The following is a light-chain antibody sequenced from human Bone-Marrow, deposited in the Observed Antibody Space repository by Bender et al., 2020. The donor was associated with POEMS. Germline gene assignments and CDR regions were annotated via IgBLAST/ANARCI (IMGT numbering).Light chain of an antibody. V-gene: IGLV2-14*03. CDR3: TSYTSGDRLI. CDR1: SSDVGGYNY. Sequence: QSALTQPASVSGSPGQSITISCTGTSSDVGGYNYVSWYQHRPGKGPKLIIFNVSDRPSGVSNRFSGSKSGNTASLTISGLQPEDEADYHCTSYTSGDRLIFGGGTKLTVL. J-gene: IGLJ2*01. CDR2: NVS.